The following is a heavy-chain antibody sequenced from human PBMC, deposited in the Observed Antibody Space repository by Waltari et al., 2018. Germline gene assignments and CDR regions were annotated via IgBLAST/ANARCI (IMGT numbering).Heavy chain of an antibody. D-gene: IGHD6-19*01. Sequence: EVQLVESGGGLVQPGGSLRLSCAASGFTFSSYWMSWVRQAPGKGLEWVANIKQDGSEKYYVDAVKGRFTISRDNAKNSLYLQMNSLRAEDTAVYYCARRGGYSSGWYGVWYFDLWGRGTLVTVSS. CDR3: ARRGGYSSGWYGVWYFDL. V-gene: IGHV3-7*01. CDR1: GFTFSSYW. J-gene: IGHJ2*01. CDR2: IKQDGSEK.